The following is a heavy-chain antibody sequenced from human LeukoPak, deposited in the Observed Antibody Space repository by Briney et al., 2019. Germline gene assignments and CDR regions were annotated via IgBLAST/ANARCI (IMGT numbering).Heavy chain of an antibody. V-gene: IGHV4-4*02. J-gene: IGHJ1*01. CDR3: ARPPSYYYGSGSHPGYFQH. CDR2: VWRSGST. CDR1: GGSISNSNW. D-gene: IGHD3-10*01. Sequence: SETLSLTCAVSGGSISNSNWWTWVRQPPGKGLEWIGEVWRSGSTNYNPSLRSRVTISVDTSKNQFSLKLSSVTAADTAVYYCARPPSYYYGSGSHPGYFQHWGQGTLVTVSS.